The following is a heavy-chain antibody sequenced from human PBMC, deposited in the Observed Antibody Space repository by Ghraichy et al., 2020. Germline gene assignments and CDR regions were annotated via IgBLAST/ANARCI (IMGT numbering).Heavy chain of an antibody. CDR2: IYNTGTT. CDR1: GDSFSSRAHF. D-gene: IGHD1-26*01. V-gene: IGHV4-39*01. J-gene: IGHJ4*02. Sequence: SETLSLTCSVSGDSFSSRAHFWAWIRQPPGKGLEWIGSIYNTGTTYYNPSLRSRVTVSVDTSKNLLSLNLSSVTAADTAVFYCARQTLPGTFVDSWGQGTLVIVSP. CDR3: ARQTLPGTFVDS.